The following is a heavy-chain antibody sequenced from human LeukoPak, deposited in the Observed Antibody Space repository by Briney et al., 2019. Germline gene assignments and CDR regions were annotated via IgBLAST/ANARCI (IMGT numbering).Heavy chain of an antibody. CDR3: ARGTLGAWGW. V-gene: IGHV3-21*01. D-gene: IGHD6-19*01. CDR1: GFTFSSYD. Sequence: PGGSLRLSCAVSGFTFSSYDMNWVRQAPEKGLEWVSSISSSSNYIHYADSVKGRFTISRDNAKNSLYLQMNSLRAEDTAVYFCARGTLGAWGWWGQGTLVTVSA. J-gene: IGHJ4*02. CDR2: ISSSSNYI.